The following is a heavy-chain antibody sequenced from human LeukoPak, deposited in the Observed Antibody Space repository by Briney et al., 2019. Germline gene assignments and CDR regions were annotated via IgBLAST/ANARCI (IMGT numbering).Heavy chain of an antibody. Sequence: GSQRLSCAASGFTFSSYSMNWVRQAPGKGLEWVSSISSSSSYIYYADSVKGRFTISRDNAKNSLYLQMNSLRAEDTAVYYCASLGCCSSTSCYPFDYWGQGTLVTVSS. CDR3: ASLGCCSSTSCYPFDY. CDR1: GFTFSSYS. D-gene: IGHD2-2*01. CDR2: ISSSSSYI. V-gene: IGHV3-21*01. J-gene: IGHJ4*02.